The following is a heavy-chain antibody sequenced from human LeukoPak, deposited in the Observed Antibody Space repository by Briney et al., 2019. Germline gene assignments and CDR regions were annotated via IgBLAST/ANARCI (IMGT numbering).Heavy chain of an antibody. CDR2: ISGSGGST. CDR1: GFTFSGYT. Sequence: PGGSLRLSCAASGFTFSGYTMNWVRQAPGKGLEWVSAISGSGGSTYYADSVKGRFTISRDNSKNTLYLQMNSLRAEDTAVYYCASDMSDFDYWGQGTLVTVSS. V-gene: IGHV3-23*01. CDR3: ASDMSDFDY. J-gene: IGHJ4*02.